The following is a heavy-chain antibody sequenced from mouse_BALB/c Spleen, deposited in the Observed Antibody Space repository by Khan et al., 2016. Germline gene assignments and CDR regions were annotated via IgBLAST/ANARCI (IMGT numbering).Heavy chain of an antibody. CDR3: GRGEVFDY. J-gene: IGHJ2*01. CDR2: IYPVGGET. CDR1: GYTFTAHI. V-gene: IGHV1-11*01. Sequence: VQLQESGAELASPGASVKLSCKASGYTFTAHIMNWVKKRPGQGLEWIGRIYPVGGETNYNHKFMGKATFSVDRSSSTVYMELNSLTSEDTAVYYCGRGEVFDYWGQGTTLTVSS.